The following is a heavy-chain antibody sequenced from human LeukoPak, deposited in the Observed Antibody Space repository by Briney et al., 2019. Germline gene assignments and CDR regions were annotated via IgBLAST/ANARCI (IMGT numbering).Heavy chain of an antibody. CDR2: IKQDGSEK. Sequence: GSLRLSCAASGFTFSSYWMSWVRQAPGKGLEWVASIKQDGSEKYYVDSVKGRLTISRDNAKNSVYLQMNSLGVEDTAVYYCARDGAAPGLYFDSWGQGTLVTVSS. CDR1: GFTFSSYW. J-gene: IGHJ4*02. V-gene: IGHV3-7*01. CDR3: ARDGAAPGLYFDS. D-gene: IGHD6-13*01.